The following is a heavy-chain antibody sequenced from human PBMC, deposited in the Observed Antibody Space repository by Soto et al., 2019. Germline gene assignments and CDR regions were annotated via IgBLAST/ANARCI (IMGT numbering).Heavy chain of an antibody. J-gene: IGHJ4*02. CDR2: IYYSGST. CDR3: ARDLIDGYFDC. CDR1: GGSINSGAYY. V-gene: IGHV4-31*03. Sequence: QVQLQESGPGLVKPSQTLSLTCTVSGGSINSGAYYWSWIRQHPGKGLECIGYIYYSGSTYYNPSLKSRVTISVDTSKNQFSLKLSSVTAADTAVYYCARDLIDGYFDCWGQGTLVTVSS.